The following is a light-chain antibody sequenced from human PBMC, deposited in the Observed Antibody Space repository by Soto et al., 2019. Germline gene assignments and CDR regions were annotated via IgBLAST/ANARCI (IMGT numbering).Light chain of an antibody. V-gene: IGKV1-5*03. CDR3: QQYNSYPWT. CDR1: QSISSW. CDR2: KAS. J-gene: IGKJ1*01. Sequence: DIQMTQSLSTPSASVGDTVTITCLVSQSISSWLAWYQQKPGKAPKLLIYKASSLESGVPSRFSGSGSGTEFTLTISSLEPDDFATYYCQQYNSYPWTFGQGTKVDIK.